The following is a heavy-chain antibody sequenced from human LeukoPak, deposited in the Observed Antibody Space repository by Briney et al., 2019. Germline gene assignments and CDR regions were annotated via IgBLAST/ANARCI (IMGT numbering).Heavy chain of an antibody. J-gene: IGHJ4*02. CDR1: GGSISSYY. D-gene: IGHD3-22*01. CDR3: ARGLYDSSGYYYFDY. CDR2: IYYSGST. Sequence: SETLSLTCTVSGGSISSYYWSWIRQPPGKGLEWIGYIYYSGSTNYNPSLKSRVAISVDTSKNQFSLKLSSVTAADTAVYYCARGLYDSSGYYYFDYWGQGTLVTVSS. V-gene: IGHV4-59*01.